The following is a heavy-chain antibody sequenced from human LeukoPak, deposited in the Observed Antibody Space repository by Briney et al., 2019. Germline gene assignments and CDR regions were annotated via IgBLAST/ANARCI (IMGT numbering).Heavy chain of an antibody. CDR2: INHSGST. CDR1: GGSFSGYY. Sequence: PSETLSLTCAVYGGSFSGYYWSWIRQPPGKGLEWMGEINHSGSTNYNPSLKSRVTISVDTSKNQFSLKLSSVTAADTAVYYCARLPTMVRGVIIPFDYWGQGTLVTVSS. D-gene: IGHD3-10*01. V-gene: IGHV4-34*01. CDR3: ARLPTMVRGVIIPFDY. J-gene: IGHJ4*02.